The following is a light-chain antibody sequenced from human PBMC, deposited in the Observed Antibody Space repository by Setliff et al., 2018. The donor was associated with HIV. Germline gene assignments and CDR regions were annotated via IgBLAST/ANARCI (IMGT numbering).Light chain of an antibody. CDR3: CSNTGSNTFV. J-gene: IGLJ1*01. V-gene: IGLV2-23*01. CDR2: QAT. CDR1: SNDVGRYDI. Sequence: QSAMTQPASVSGSPGQSITISCTGTSNDVGRYDIVSWYQQHPARHPKLIIYQATRRPSGVSNRFSGSKSGNVASLTISGLQAVDEADYYCCSNTGSNTFVFGTGTKVTVL.